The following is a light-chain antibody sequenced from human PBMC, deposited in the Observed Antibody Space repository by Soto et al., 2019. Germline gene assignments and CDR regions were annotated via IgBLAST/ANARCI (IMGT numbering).Light chain of an antibody. CDR3: SSYTSSSTLVV. Sequence: QSVLTQPASVSGSPGQSITISCTGTSSDVGDYNYVSWYQQDPGKAPKLMIYDVSNRPSGVSNRFSGSKSGNTASLTISGLQAEVEADYYCSSYTSSSTLVVFGGGTKLTVL. J-gene: IGLJ2*01. CDR1: SSDVGDYNY. V-gene: IGLV2-14*01. CDR2: DVS.